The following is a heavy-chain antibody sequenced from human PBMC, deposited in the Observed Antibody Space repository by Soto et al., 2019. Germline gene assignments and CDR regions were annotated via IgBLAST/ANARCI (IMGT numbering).Heavy chain of an antibody. V-gene: IGHV3-74*01. Sequence: GGSLRLSCAASGFTFXSYTMNWVRQAPGKGLVWVSRINSDGSTTSYADSVKGRFTISRDNAKNTLYLQMNSLRAEDTAVYYCARDGDYGSGSYYGRYYYYGMDVWGQGTTVTVSS. D-gene: IGHD3-10*01. CDR2: INSDGSTT. J-gene: IGHJ6*02. CDR3: ARDGDYGSGSYYGRYYYYGMDV. CDR1: GFTFXSYT.